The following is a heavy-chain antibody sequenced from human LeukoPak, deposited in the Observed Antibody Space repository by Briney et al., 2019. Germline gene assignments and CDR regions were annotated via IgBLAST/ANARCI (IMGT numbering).Heavy chain of an antibody. V-gene: IGHV1-69*04. CDR2: IIPILGIA. D-gene: IGHD3-3*01. J-gene: IGHJ6*02. CDR3: ARGQGNTIFGVVITHPSYYYYYGMGV. CDR1: GGTFSSYA. Sequence: PVKVSCKASGGTFSSYAISWVRQAPGQGLEWVGRIIPILGIANYAQKFQGRVTITADKSTSTAYMELSSLRAEDTAVYYCARGQGNTIFGVVITHPSYYYYYGMGVWGQGTTVTVSS.